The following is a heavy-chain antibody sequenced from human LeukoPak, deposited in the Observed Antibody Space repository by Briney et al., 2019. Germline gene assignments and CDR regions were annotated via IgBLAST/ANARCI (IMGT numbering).Heavy chain of an antibody. D-gene: IGHD5-12*01. CDR1: GLNFRGYW. J-gene: IGHJ4*02. CDR2: MKQDGSEK. V-gene: IGHV3-7*01. Sequence: GGSLRLSCAVSGLNFRGYWMAWVRQAPGKGLEWVANMKQDGSEKYYVDSVKGRFTISRDNAKNSLYLEMNSLRVEDTAVYYCARDLGHTGYDLYDYWGQGTLVTVPS. CDR3: ARDLGHTGYDLYDY.